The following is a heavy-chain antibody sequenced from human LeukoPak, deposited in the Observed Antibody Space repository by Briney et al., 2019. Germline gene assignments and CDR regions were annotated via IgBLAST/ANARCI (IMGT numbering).Heavy chain of an antibody. Sequence: GGSLRLSCTASGFTFSSYSMNWVRQAPGKGLEWVSSISSGSAFIYYADSVKGRFTISRDNSKNTLYLQMNSLRAEDTAVYYCARVSSSGWFFDYWGQGTLVTVSS. CDR1: GFTFSSYS. V-gene: IGHV3-21*01. CDR2: ISSGSAFI. J-gene: IGHJ4*02. D-gene: IGHD6-19*01. CDR3: ARVSSSGWFFDY.